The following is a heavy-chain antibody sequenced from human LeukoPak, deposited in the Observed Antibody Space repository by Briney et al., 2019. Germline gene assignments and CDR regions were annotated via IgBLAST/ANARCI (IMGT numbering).Heavy chain of an antibody. CDR1: GFTFSSYA. CDR3: AKVKYCSGGSCYSGYFDY. CDR2: ISGSGGST. D-gene: IGHD2-15*01. V-gene: IGHV3-23*01. J-gene: IGHJ4*02. Sequence: GGSLRLSCAASGFTFSSYAMSWVRQAPGKGLEWVSAISGSGGSTYYADSVKGRFTISRDNSKNTLYLQMNSLRVEDRAVYYCAKVKYCSGGSCYSGYFDYWGQGTLVTVSS.